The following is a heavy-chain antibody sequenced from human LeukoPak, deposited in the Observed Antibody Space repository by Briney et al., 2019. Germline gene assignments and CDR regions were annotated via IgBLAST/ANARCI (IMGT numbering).Heavy chain of an antibody. CDR3: ARSLAGYYLRPLDQ. V-gene: IGHV1-2*02. J-gene: IGHJ4*02. CDR2: INPKSGAT. Sequence: ASVTVSCKASRYTFTVYYIHWVRQAPGQGLEWMGWINPKSGATNYAQNFQGTVTMTSDTSISTAYMELSSLRHDDTAVYYCARSLAGYYLRPLDQWGQGTLVTVSS. CDR1: RYTFTVYY. D-gene: IGHD3-9*01.